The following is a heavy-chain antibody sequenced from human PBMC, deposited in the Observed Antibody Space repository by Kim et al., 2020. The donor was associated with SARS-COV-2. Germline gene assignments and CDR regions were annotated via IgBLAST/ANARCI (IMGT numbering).Heavy chain of an antibody. J-gene: IGHJ5*02. CDR3: ARRHSGGGWFDP. Sequence: SETLSLTCTVSGGSISSSSYYWGWIRQPPGKGLEWIGSIYYSGSTYYNPSLKSRVTISVDTSKNQFSLKLSSVTAADTAVYYCARRHSGGGWFDPWGQGTLVTVSS. D-gene: IGHD6-19*01. CDR1: GGSISSSSYY. CDR2: IYYSGST. V-gene: IGHV4-39*01.